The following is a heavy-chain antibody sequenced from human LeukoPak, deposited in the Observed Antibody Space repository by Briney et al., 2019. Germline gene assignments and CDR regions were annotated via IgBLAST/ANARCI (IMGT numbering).Heavy chain of an antibody. Sequence: PGGSLRLSCAASGFTFSSYSMNWVRQAPGKGLEWVSSISSSGSYIYYADSVKGRFTISRDNAKNSLYLQMNSLRAEDTAVYYCARDRSNGMDVWGQGTTVTVSS. CDR1: GFTFSSYS. CDR3: ARDRSNGMDV. CDR2: ISSSGSYI. V-gene: IGHV3-21*01. J-gene: IGHJ6*02.